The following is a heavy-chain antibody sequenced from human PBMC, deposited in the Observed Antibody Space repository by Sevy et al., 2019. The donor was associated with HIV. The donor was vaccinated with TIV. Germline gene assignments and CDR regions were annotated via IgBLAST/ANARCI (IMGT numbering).Heavy chain of an antibody. J-gene: IGHJ6*02. D-gene: IGHD4-17*01. CDR1: GYTFTSYG. CDR3: ARGAVTHYYYYGMDV. V-gene: IGHV1-18*04. CDR2: ISAYNGNT. Sequence: ASVKVSCKASGYTFTSYGISWVRQAPGQGLEWMGWISAYNGNTNYAQTLQGRVTMTTDTSTSTAYMELRSLRSDDTAVYYCARGAVTHYYYYGMDVWGQGTTVTVSS.